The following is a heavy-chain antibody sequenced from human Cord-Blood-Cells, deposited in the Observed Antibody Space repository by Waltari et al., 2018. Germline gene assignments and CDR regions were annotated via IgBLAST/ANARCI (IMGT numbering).Heavy chain of an antibody. CDR2: IYYSGST. V-gene: IGHV4-39*01. CDR1: GGSISSSSYY. J-gene: IGHJ5*02. D-gene: IGHD6-6*01. CDR3: ARSKLVWFDP. Sequence: QLQLQESGPGLVKPSETLSLTCTVSGGSISSSSYYWGWVRQPPGKGLEWIGSIYYSGSTYDNPSLKSRVTIDVDTSKNQFSLKLSSVTAADTAVYYCARSKLVWFDPWGQGTLVTVSS.